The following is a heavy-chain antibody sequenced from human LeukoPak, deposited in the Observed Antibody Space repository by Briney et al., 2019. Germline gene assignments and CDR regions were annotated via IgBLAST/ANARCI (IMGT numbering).Heavy chain of an antibody. CDR2: IIPILGIA. CDR1: GGTFSSYA. J-gene: IGHJ6*02. V-gene: IGHV1-69*04. Sequence: SVKVSCKASGGTFSSYAISWVRQAPGQGLEWMGRIIPILGIANYAQKFQGRVTITADKSTSTAYVELSSLRSEDTAVYYCAREVVPDVVVVPAAYYYYGMDVWGQGTTVTVSS. D-gene: IGHD2-2*01. CDR3: AREVVPDVVVVPAAYYYYGMDV.